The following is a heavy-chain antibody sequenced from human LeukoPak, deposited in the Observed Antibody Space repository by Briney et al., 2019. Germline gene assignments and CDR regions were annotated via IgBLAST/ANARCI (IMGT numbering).Heavy chain of an antibody. D-gene: IGHD6-25*01. J-gene: IGHJ6*03. CDR1: GFTFSDYY. Sequence: GGSLRLSCAASGFTFSDYYMSWIRQAPGKGLEWVSSIGRSGGTIYYADSVKGRFTISRDNAKNSLYLQMNSLRAEDTAVYYCARFAAGGSYYYYMDVWGKGTTVTVSS. CDR2: IGRSGGTI. CDR3: ARFAAGGSYYYYMDV. V-gene: IGHV3-11*04.